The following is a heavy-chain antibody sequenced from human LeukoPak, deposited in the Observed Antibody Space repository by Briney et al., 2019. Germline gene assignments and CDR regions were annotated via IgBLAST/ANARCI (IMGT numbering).Heavy chain of an antibody. J-gene: IGHJ4*02. CDR1: RGSVTSYY. CDR2: IYSDNT. CDR3: ARRAGAYSHPYDY. V-gene: IGHV3-53*01. Sequence: ETLSLTCTVSRGSVTSYYWSWVRQAPGKGLEWVSFIYSDNTHYSDSVKGRFTISRDNSKNTLYLQMNSLRAEDTAVYYCARRAGAYSHPYDYWGRGTLVTVSS. D-gene: IGHD4/OR15-4a*01.